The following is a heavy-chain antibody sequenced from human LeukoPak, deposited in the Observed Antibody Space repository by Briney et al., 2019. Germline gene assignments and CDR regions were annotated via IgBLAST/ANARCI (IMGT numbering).Heavy chain of an antibody. D-gene: IGHD6-6*01. CDR3: ARPNVPYSSSSYAFDI. CDR1: GGSISSYY. V-gene: IGHV4-59*08. CDR2: IYYSGST. Sequence: SETLSLTCTVSGGSISSYYWSWIRQPPGKGLEWIGYIYYSGSTNYNPSLKSRVTISVDTSKNQFSPKLSSVTAADTAVYYCARPNVPYSSSSYAFDIWGQGTMVTVSS. J-gene: IGHJ3*02.